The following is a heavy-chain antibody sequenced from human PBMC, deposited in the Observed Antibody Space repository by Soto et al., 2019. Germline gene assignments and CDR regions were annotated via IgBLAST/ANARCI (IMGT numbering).Heavy chain of an antibody. V-gene: IGHV4-61*01. J-gene: IGHJ6*02. CDR2: IYYSGST. CDR1: GGSVSSGSYY. Sequence: PSETLSLTCTVSGGSVSSGSYYWSWIRQPPGKGLEWIGYIYYSGSTNYNPSLKSRVTISVDTSKNQFSLKLSSVTAADTAVYYCARDFRPSTTVTTGSLDYYYGMDVWGQGTTVTVSS. D-gene: IGHD4-17*01. CDR3: ARDFRPSTTVTTGSLDYYYGMDV.